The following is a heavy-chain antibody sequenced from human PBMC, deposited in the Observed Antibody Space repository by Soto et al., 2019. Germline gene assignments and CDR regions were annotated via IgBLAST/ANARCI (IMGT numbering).Heavy chain of an antibody. J-gene: IGHJ5*02. V-gene: IGHV4-39*01. CDR3: ARHYRVVVPAAMGWFDP. CDR2: IYYSGST. Sequence: QLQLQESGPGLVKPSETLSLTCTVSGGSIRSSSYYWGWIRQPPGKGLEWIGSIYYSGSTYYNPSLKSRVTISVDTSNNQFSLKLSSVTAADTAVYYCARHYRVVVPAAMGWFDPWGQGTLVTVSS. D-gene: IGHD2-2*01. CDR1: GGSIRSSSYY.